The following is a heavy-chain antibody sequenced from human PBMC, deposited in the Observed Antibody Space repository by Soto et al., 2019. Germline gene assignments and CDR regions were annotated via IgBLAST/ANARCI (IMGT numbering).Heavy chain of an antibody. V-gene: IGHV3-23*04. CDR1: GFTFSSYA. CDR2: ISGGGGST. J-gene: IGHJ6*02. D-gene: IGHD5-12*01. Sequence: EVQLVESGGGLVQPGESLRLSCADSGFTFSSYAINWVRQAPGKGLECVSGISGGGGSTYYAQSVKGRFTISRDDSRSTLYLQMNSLRAEDTAVYSCAKDHSRYSGYEFYHGMDVWGQGTTVTVAS. CDR3: AKDHSRYSGYEFYHGMDV.